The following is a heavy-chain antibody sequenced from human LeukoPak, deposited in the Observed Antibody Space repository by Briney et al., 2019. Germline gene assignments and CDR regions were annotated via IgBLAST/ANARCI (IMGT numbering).Heavy chain of an antibody. J-gene: IGHJ4*02. Sequence: VAPVKVSCKASGYTFTGYYMHWVRQAPGQGLEWMGWINPNSGGTNYAQKFQGRVTMTRDTSISTAYMELSRLRSDDTAVHYCARESARGPRGFDYWGQGTLVTVSS. CDR3: ARESARGPRGFDY. CDR2: INPNSGGT. V-gene: IGHV1-2*02. CDR1: GYTFTGYY.